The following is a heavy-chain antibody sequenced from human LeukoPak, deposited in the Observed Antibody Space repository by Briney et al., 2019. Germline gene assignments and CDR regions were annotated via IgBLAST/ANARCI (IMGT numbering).Heavy chain of an antibody. Sequence: GGSLRHSCAASGFTFAGSAIHWVRQASGKGLEWVGRIRSKANSYATAYAASVKGRFTISRDDSKNTAYLQMNSLKTEDTAVYYCTRTGGSGSYAYYYGLDVWGQGTTVTVSS. CDR3: TRTGGSGSYAYYYGLDV. D-gene: IGHD3-10*01. CDR2: IRSKANSYAT. V-gene: IGHV3-73*01. J-gene: IGHJ6*02. CDR1: GFTFAGSA.